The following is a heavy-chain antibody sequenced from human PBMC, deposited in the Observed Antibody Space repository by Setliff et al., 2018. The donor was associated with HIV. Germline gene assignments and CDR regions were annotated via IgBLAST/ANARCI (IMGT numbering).Heavy chain of an antibody. V-gene: IGHV4-39*07. Sequence: SETLSLTCTVSGDSISSSRSFWGWIRQSPGKGLEWIGSIYFSGSVFYNPSLNSRVIISIDTSRNQFSLKLSSVTGADTAIYYCVGDGVNIKWHRLWGQGTLVTVSS. CDR2: IYFSGSV. CDR3: VGDGVNIKWHRL. J-gene: IGHJ4*02. D-gene: IGHD5-12*01. CDR1: GDSISSSRSF.